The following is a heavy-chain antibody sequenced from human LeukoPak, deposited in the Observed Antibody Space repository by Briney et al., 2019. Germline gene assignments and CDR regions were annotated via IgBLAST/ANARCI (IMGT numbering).Heavy chain of an antibody. D-gene: IGHD6-19*01. CDR1: GYTFTSYY. J-gene: IGHJ4*02. Sequence: ASVKVSCKASGYTFTSYYMHWVRQAPGQGLEWMGIINPSGGSTSYAQKSQGRVTMTRDTSTSTVYMELSSLRSEDTAVYYCARDLRIAVARVPFDYWGQGTLVTVSS. CDR3: ARDLRIAVARVPFDY. V-gene: IGHV1-46*01. CDR2: INPSGGST.